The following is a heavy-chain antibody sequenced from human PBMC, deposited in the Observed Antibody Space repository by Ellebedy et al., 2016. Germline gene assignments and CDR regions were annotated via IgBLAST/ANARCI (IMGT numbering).Heavy chain of an antibody. CDR1: GYTFTGNY. V-gene: IGHV1-2*02. J-gene: IGHJ3*01. CDR3: AKWNGGWYAFEV. Sequence: ASVKVSCKASGYTFTGNYMHWVRQAPGQGLEWMGWINPSSGGTNYAQKFQGRVTMTRDTSVSTAYMELSRLTSDDTAVYYCAKWNGGWYAFEVWGQGTMVTVSS. CDR2: INPSSGGT. D-gene: IGHD6-19*01.